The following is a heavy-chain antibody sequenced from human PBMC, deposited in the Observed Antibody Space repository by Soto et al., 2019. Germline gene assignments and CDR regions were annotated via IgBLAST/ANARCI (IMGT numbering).Heavy chain of an antibody. Sequence: PGGSLRLSCAASGFTFSSYGMHWVRQAPGKGLEWVAVIPYDGSNKYYADSVKGRFTISRDNSKNTLYLQMNSLRAEDTAVYYCAKDLHQALYYYDSSGSQFDPWGQGTLVTVSS. D-gene: IGHD3-22*01. V-gene: IGHV3-30*18. CDR2: IPYDGSNK. CDR1: GFTFSSYG. CDR3: AKDLHQALYYYDSSGSQFDP. J-gene: IGHJ5*02.